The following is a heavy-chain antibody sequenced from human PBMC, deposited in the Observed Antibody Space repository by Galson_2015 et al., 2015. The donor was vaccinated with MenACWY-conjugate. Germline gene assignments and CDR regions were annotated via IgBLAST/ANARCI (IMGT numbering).Heavy chain of an antibody. J-gene: IGHJ6*02. Sequence: ETLSLTCTVSGDPINSYYWNWIRQPPGKGLEWIGYIFYSGTTKYNPSLNSRVTISLDTSKNQFSLKVRSVTAADSGVYFCARDAGTIPDVWGQGTTV. V-gene: IGHV4-59*01. CDR3: ARDAGTIPDV. CDR2: IFYSGTT. CDR1: GDPINSYY. D-gene: IGHD4/OR15-4a*01.